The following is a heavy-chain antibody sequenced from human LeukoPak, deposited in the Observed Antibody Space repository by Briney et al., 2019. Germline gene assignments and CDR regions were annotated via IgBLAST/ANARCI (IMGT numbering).Heavy chain of an antibody. CDR2: IYHSGST. J-gene: IGHJ4*02. Sequence: SETLSLTCAVSGYSISSGYYWGWIRQPPGKGLEWIGGIYHSGSTYYNPSLKSRVTISVDTSKNQFSLKLSSVTAADTAVYYCARLGVVPAAYFDYWGQGTLVTVYS. CDR1: GYSISSGYY. CDR3: ARLGVVPAAYFDY. V-gene: IGHV4-38-2*01. D-gene: IGHD2-2*01.